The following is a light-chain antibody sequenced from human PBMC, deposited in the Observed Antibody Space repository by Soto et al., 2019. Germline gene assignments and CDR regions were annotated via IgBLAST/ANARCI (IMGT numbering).Light chain of an antibody. CDR2: KAS. J-gene: IGKJ1*01. Sequence: EIQMTQSPSTLSASVGDRVTITCRASQSITSWLAWYQQKPGKAPRLLIYKASSLASGVPSRFSGSGSGTEFTLTISSLQPDDFATYYCQQYSTYSGTFGQGTKVEIK. CDR3: QQYSTYSGT. V-gene: IGKV1-5*03. CDR1: QSITSW.